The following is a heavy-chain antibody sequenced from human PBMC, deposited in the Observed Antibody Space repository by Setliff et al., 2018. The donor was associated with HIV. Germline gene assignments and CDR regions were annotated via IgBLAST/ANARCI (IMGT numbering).Heavy chain of an antibody. V-gene: IGHV2-70*11. CDR3: ARIPGGEYDCYFDR. D-gene: IGHD3-10*01. CDR1: GFSLSTSGMC. CDR2: IDWDDDK. Sequence: SGPTLVNPTQTLTLTCTSSGFSLSTSGMCVSWIRQPPGKALEWLARIDWDDDKYYSTSLKTRLTISKDTSKNQVVLTMTNMDPVDTATYYCARIPGGEYDCYFDRWGRGTLVTVSS. J-gene: IGHJ2*01.